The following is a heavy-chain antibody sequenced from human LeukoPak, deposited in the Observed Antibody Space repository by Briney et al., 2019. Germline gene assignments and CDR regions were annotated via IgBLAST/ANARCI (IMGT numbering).Heavy chain of an antibody. J-gene: IGHJ3*02. Sequence: SETLSLTCTVSGGSITSSSYYWGWIRQPPGKGLEWIGSIYHSATTYYNPSLKSRVTISVDTSKNQFSLKVSSVTAADTAVYYCAKWTTTATMGAFDIWGQGTMVTVCS. V-gene: IGHV4-39*07. CDR1: GGSITSSSYY. CDR3: AKWTTTATMGAFDI. CDR2: IYHSATT. D-gene: IGHD4-17*01.